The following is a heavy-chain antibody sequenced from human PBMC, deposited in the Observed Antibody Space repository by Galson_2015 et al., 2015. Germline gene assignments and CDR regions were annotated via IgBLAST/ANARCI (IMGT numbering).Heavy chain of an antibody. CDR1: GFTFSSYW. CDR2: IKQDGSEK. Sequence: SLRLSCAASGFTFSSYWMSWVRQAPGKGLGWVANIKQDGSEKYYVDSVKGRFTISRDNAKNSLYLQMNSLRAEDTAVYYCARPTVTYEFDYWGQGTLVTVSS. CDR3: ARPTVTYEFDY. D-gene: IGHD4-17*01. J-gene: IGHJ4*02. V-gene: IGHV3-7*03.